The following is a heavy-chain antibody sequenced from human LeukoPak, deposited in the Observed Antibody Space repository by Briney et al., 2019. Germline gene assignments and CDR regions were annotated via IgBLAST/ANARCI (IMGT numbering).Heavy chain of an antibody. Sequence: RPGGSLRLSCAASGFTFDDYGMSWVRQAPGKGLEWVSGINWNGGSTGYADSVKGRFTISRDNAKNSLYLQMSSLRAEDTALYYCAREGPAVADFDPISWYFDLWGRGTLVTVSS. CDR2: INWNGGST. J-gene: IGHJ2*01. D-gene: IGHD6-19*01. V-gene: IGHV3-20*04. CDR3: AREGPAVADFDPISWYFDL. CDR1: GFTFDDYG.